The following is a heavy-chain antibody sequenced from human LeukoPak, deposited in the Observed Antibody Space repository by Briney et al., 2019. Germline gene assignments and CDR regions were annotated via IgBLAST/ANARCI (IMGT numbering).Heavy chain of an antibody. D-gene: IGHD1-26*01. J-gene: IGHJ4*02. Sequence: QPGRSLRLSCAASGFTFSSYGMHWVRQAPGKGLEWVAVISYDGSNKSYADSVKGRFTISRDNSKNTLYLQMNSLRAEDTAVYYCAKDLVMGATYDYWGQGTLVTVSS. V-gene: IGHV3-30*18. CDR1: GFTFSSYG. CDR3: AKDLVMGATYDY. CDR2: ISYDGSNK.